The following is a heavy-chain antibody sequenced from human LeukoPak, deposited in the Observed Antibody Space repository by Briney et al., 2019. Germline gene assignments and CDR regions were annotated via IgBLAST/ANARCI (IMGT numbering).Heavy chain of an antibody. J-gene: IGHJ5*02. V-gene: IGHV3-73*01. CDR3: TRQDCSDGSCYSDNWFDP. D-gene: IGHD2-15*01. CDR2: IRSKANSYAT. CDR1: GFTFSGSA. Sequence: SGGSLRLSCAASGFTFSGSAMHWVRQASGKGLEWVGRIRSKANSYATAYAASVKGRFTISRDDSKNTAYLQMNSLKTEDTAVYYCTRQDCSDGSCYSDNWFDPWGQGTLVTVSS.